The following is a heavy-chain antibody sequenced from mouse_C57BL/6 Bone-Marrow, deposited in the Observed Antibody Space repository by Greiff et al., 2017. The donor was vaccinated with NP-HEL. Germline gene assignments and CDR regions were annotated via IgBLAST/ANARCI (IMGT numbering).Heavy chain of an antibody. J-gene: IGHJ1*03. CDR1: GFNIKNTY. D-gene: IGHD2-4*01. CDR3: ASFIYDYDVNWDFDV. Sequence: VQLQQSVAELVRPGASVKLSCTASGFNIKNTYMHWVKQRPEQGLEWIGRIDPANGNTKYAPKFQGKATITADTSSNTAYLQLSSLTSEDTAIYYCASFIYDYDVNWDFDVWGTGTTVTVSS. CDR2: IDPANGNT. V-gene: IGHV14-3*01.